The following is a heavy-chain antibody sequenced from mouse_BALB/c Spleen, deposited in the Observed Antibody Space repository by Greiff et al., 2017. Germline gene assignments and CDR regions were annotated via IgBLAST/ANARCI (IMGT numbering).Heavy chain of an antibody. CDR2: IWSGGST. CDR3: ARKRRGYDYSMDY. V-gene: IGHV2-2*02. Sequence: VQVVESGPGLVQPSQSLSITCTVSGFSLTSYGVHWVRQSPGKGLEWLGVIWSGGSTDYNAAFISRLSISKDNSKSQVFFKMNSLQANDTAIYYCARKRRGYDYSMDYWGQGTSVTVSS. CDR1: GFSLTSYG. D-gene: IGHD2-4*01. J-gene: IGHJ4*01.